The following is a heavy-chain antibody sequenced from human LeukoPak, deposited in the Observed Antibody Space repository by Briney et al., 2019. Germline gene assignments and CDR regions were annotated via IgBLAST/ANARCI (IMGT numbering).Heavy chain of an antibody. CDR2: ISGSGGST. CDR1: GFTFSSYA. D-gene: IGHD4-17*01. CDR3: AKEGGLDYGDFNYFDY. J-gene: IGHJ4*02. Sequence: PGGSLRLSCAASGFTFSSYAMSWVRQAPGKGLEWVSAISGSGGSTYYADSVKGRFTISRDNSKNTLYLQMNSLRAEDTAVYYCAKEGGLDYGDFNYFDYWGQGTPVTVSS. V-gene: IGHV3-23*01.